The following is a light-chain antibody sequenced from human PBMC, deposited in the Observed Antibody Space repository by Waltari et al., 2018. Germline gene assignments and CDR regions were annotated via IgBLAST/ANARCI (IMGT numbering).Light chain of an antibody. J-gene: IGLJ3*02. CDR2: EVP. CDR1: SSDVGTYNF. CDR3: TSYAGSDKLL. V-gene: IGLV2-8*01. Sequence: QSALTQPPSASGSPGQSVTISCTGSSSDVGTYNFVSCYQQNPGKAPKLMIYEVPKRPAGVPDRVSGSKSGNTASLSVSGLQAEDEADYYCTSYAGSDKLLFGGGTKLTVL.